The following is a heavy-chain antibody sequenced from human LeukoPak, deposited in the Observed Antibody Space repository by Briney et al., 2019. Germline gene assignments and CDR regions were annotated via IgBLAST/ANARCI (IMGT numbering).Heavy chain of an antibody. Sequence: PGGSLRLSCAASGFTFSSYSMNWVRQAPGKGLEWVSSITSSSYMYYADSVKGRFTISRDNAKNSLYLQMNTLRAEDTAVYYCARESLATIGVDYWGQGTLVTVSS. D-gene: IGHD5-12*01. CDR1: GFTFSSYS. V-gene: IGHV3-21*01. CDR3: ARESLATIGVDY. CDR2: ITSSSYM. J-gene: IGHJ4*02.